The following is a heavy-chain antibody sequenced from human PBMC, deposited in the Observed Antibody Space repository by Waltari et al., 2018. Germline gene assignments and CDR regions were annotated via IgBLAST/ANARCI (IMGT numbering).Heavy chain of an antibody. V-gene: IGHV1-2*06. CDR2: INPITGET. CDR1: GYIFTVSY. J-gene: IGHJ2*01. D-gene: IGHD2-2*01. CDR3: ARDVVEGEVPDFDL. Sequence: QVQLVQSGAEVKKPGASVKVYCKASGYIFTVSYLHWVRTAPGQGLEWVGRINPITGETHYAQKFQGRVTRTRDTSITTAYMDLSSLRSDDTAMYYCARDVVEGEVPDFDLWGRGTLVTVSS.